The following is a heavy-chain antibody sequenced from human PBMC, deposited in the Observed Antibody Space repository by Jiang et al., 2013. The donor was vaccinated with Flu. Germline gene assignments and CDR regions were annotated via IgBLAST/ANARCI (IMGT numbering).Heavy chain of an antibody. J-gene: IGHJ3*01. V-gene: IGHV4-30-4*01. Sequence: GSGLVKPPQTLSLTCTVSGGSIRSGDFYWSWFRQPPGKSLEWIGYIYNTGRTYYNPSLESRTTISSDMSKNQFSPQLSSVTAADTALYYCAAATSVTMWAFDFWG. CDR1: GGSIRSGDFY. CDR2: IYNTGRT. D-gene: IGHD3-10*02. CDR3: AAATSVTMWAFDF.